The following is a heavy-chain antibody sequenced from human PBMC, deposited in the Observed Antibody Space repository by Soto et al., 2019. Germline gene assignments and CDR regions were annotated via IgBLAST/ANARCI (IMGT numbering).Heavy chain of an antibody. V-gene: IGHV1-8*01. CDR1: GYTFTSYD. D-gene: IGHD4-17*01. CDR2: MNPNSGNT. J-gene: IGHJ3*02. CDR3: ARVATVTDAFDI. Sequence: GDSVKVSCKASGYTFTSYDINWVRQATGQGLEWMGWMNPNSGNTGYAQKFQGRVTMTRNTSISTAYMELSSLRSEDTAVDYCARVATVTDAFDIWGQGTMVTVSS.